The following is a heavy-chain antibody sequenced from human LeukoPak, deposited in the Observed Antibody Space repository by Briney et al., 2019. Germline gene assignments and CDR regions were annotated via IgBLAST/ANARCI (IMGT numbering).Heavy chain of an antibody. CDR2: ISGSGGST. CDR3: AKAPNYDFWNGYSPFGFDY. V-gene: IGHV3-23*01. CDR1: GFTFSSYA. J-gene: IGHJ4*02. D-gene: IGHD3-3*01. Sequence: GGSLRLSCAASGFTFSSYAMSWVRQAPGKGLEWVSAISGSGGSTYYADSVKGRFTISRDKSKSTLFLQLNSLRADDTAVYYCAKAPNYDFWNGYSPFGFDYRGQGTLVSVSS.